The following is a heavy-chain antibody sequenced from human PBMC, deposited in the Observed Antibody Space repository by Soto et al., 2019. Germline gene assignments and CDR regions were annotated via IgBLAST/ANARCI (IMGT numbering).Heavy chain of an antibody. D-gene: IGHD3-16*01. CDR3: AKIGHPHYYYHGMEV. CDR1: GYTFTTYG. J-gene: IGHJ6*02. CDR2: ISGYNGDT. Sequence: QGQLVQSGAEVKQPGASVKVSCKASGYTFTTYGISWVRQAPGQGLEWMGWISGYNGDTNYAQKFQGRVTMTIDRSSSTAYLDVRSLTSDDTAVYYCAKIGHPHYYYHGMEVWVQSPTVTVS. V-gene: IGHV1-18*01.